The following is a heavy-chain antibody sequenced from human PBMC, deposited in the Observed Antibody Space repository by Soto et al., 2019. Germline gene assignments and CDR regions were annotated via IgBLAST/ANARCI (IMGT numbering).Heavy chain of an antibody. D-gene: IGHD2-21*02. CDR3: AREGIADSGAFDI. V-gene: IGHV3-72*01. CDR2: SRNKANTYTT. Sequence: PGGSLRLSCAASGFTFSSYSMNWVRQAPGKGLEWVARSRNKANTYTTEYAASVKGRFTISRDDSKNSLYLQMNSLKTEDTAVYYCAREGIADSGAFDIWGQGTMVTVSS. J-gene: IGHJ3*02. CDR1: GFTFSSYS.